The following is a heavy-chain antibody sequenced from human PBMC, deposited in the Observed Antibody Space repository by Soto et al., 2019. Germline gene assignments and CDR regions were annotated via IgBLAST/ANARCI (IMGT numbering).Heavy chain of an antibody. CDR3: ASHTVGYNYRIDY. D-gene: IGHD5-18*01. V-gene: IGHV1-69*12. J-gene: IGHJ4*02. Sequence: QVQLVQSGAEVKKPGSSVKVSCKASGGTSRSYAISWVRQAPGQGLEWMGGIIPIFGTPDYAQKFQGRVTITADESTSTAYMDLSSLRSEDTAVFYCASHTVGYNYRIDYWGQGTLVAVSS. CDR1: GGTSRSYA. CDR2: IIPIFGTP.